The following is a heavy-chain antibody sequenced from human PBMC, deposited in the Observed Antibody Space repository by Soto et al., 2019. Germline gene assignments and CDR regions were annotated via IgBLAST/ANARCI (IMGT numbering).Heavy chain of an antibody. CDR2: INADNGNT. J-gene: IGHJ4*02. CDR3: ARDRVIGGSYAL. D-gene: IGHD1-26*01. V-gene: IGHV1-3*01. CDR1: GYTFTRYV. Sequence: ASVKVSCKASGYTFTRYVMHWVSQAPGQRLEWMGWINADNGNTKYSQKFQGRVTITTDTSTTTTYMELRSLRSDDTAVYYCARDRVIGGSYALWGQGTLVTVSS.